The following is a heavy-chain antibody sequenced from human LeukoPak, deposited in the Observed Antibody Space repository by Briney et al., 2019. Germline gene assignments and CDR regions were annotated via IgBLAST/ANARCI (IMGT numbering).Heavy chain of an antibody. CDR2: ISYSGSA. Sequence: PSETLSLTCTVSDDSISDYYWSWIRQPPGKGLEWIGYISYSGSANYNPSLKSRVTISLDTSKNQFSLKLTSVTTADTAVFYCARTHSSSLIWFDLWGQGTLVIVSS. V-gene: IGHV4-59*01. J-gene: IGHJ5*02. D-gene: IGHD6-13*01. CDR3: ARTHSSSLIWFDL. CDR1: DDSISDYY.